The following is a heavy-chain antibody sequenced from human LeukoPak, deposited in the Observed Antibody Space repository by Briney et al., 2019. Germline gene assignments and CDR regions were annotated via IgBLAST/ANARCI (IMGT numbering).Heavy chain of an antibody. CDR3: AKAQPIVVVPAARGNNWFDP. CDR1: GFTFSSYA. V-gene: IGHV3-23*01. Sequence: GGSLRLSCAASGFTFSSYAMSWVRQAPGKGLEWVSAISGSGGSTYYADSVKGRFTISRDNSKNTLYLQMNSLRAEDTAVYYCAKAQPIVVVPAARGNNWFDPWGQGTLVTVSS. D-gene: IGHD2-2*01. J-gene: IGHJ5*02. CDR2: ISGSGGST.